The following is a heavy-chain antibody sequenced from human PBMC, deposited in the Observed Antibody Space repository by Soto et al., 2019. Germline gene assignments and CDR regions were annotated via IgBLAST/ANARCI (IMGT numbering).Heavy chain of an antibody. J-gene: IGHJ6*02. Sequence: QVQLQESGPGLVKPSQTLSLTCTVSGGSISSGGYYWSWIRQHPGKGLEGIGYIYYSGSTYYNPSLKSRVTISVVTSKNQFSLKLSSVTAAETAVYYCARDPSDTARGLDVWGQGTTVTVSS. V-gene: IGHV4-31*03. D-gene: IGHD5-18*01. CDR1: GGSISSGGYY. CDR2: IYYSGST. CDR3: ARDPSDTARGLDV.